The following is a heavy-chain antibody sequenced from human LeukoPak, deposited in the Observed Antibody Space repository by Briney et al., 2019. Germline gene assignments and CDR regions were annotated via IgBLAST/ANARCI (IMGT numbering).Heavy chain of an antibody. D-gene: IGHD3-10*01. Sequence: GGSLRLSCAVSGFTFSTHSMNWVRQAPGKGLEWVSYITRSSTTIFYADSVKGRFTISRDNAKNSLYLQMNSLRDEDTAVYYCARRKKGELLIDYWGQGTLVTVSS. CDR2: ITRSSTTI. V-gene: IGHV3-48*02. CDR3: ARRKKGELLIDY. J-gene: IGHJ4*02. CDR1: GFTFSTHS.